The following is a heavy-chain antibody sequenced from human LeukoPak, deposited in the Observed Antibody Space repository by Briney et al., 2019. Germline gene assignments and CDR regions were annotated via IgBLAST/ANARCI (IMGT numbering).Heavy chain of an antibody. J-gene: IGHJ4*02. CDR3: AIYDSSGYYNY. Sequence: GGSLRLSGAASGFTVSSNDMSWVRQAPGKGLEWVSVIHSGGRTFYADSVKGRFTISRDNSKNTLYLQMNSLRAEDTAVYYCAIYDSSGYYNYWGQGTLVTVSS. V-gene: IGHV3-53*01. CDR1: GFTVSSND. CDR2: IHSGGRT. D-gene: IGHD3-22*01.